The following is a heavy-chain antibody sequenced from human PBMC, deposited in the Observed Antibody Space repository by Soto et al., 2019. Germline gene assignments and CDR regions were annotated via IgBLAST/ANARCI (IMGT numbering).Heavy chain of an antibody. J-gene: IGHJ4*02. CDR1: GFTVSSNY. CDR2: IYSGGGT. V-gene: IGHV3-53*01. Sequence: EVQLVEAGGGLIQPGGSLRLSCAASGFTVSSNYMTWVRQAPGKGLEWVSGIYSGGGTYYADSVKGRFSISRDISKNTLYLQMNGLRAEDTAVYYSAREGPHGKSLDYWGQGTLVTVSS. CDR3: AREGPHGKSLDY.